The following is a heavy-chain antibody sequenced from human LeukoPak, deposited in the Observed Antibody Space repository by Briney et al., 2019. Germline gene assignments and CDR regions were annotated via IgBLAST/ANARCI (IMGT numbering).Heavy chain of an antibody. Sequence: SETLSLTCTVSGVSISSWYWSWIRQPPGEGLEYIGYISDIGRTSYKPSLKSRVTISVDTSKNQFSLKLSSVTAADTAVYYCAREGYSSSSVLNWGQGTLVTVSS. J-gene: IGHJ4*02. CDR1: GVSISSWY. CDR2: ISDIGRT. CDR3: AREGYSSSSVLN. V-gene: IGHV4-59*12. D-gene: IGHD6-6*01.